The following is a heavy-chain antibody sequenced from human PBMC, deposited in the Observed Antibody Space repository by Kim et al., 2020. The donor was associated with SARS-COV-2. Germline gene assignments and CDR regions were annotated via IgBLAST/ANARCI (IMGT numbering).Heavy chain of an antibody. CDR1: GFTFSSYA. J-gene: IGHJ4*02. CDR3: AKVPVGATDPPIYYFDY. D-gene: IGHD1-26*01. V-gene: IGHV3-23*01. Sequence: GGSLRLSCAASGFTFSSYAMSWVRQAPGKGLEWVSAISGSGGSTYYADSVKGRFTISRDNSKNTLYLQMNSLRAEDTAVYYCAKVPVGATDPPIYYFDYWGQGTLVTVSS. CDR2: ISGSGGST.